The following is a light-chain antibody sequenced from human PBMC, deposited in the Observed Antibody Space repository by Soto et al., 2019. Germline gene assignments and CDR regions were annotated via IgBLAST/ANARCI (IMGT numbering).Light chain of an antibody. CDR3: QHGRT. J-gene: IGKJ2*01. Sequence: LTYSPATLSLSPGERATLSCRASRSVGSSLAWHQQKPGQAPRLLMYDVSNRATGIPARFSGSGSGTDFTLTISSLEPEDFAVYYCQHGRTFGQGTKL. CDR2: DVS. CDR1: RSVGSS. V-gene: IGKV3-11*01.